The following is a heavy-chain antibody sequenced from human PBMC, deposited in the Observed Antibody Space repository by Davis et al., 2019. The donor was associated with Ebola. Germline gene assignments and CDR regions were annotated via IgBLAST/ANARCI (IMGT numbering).Heavy chain of an antibody. D-gene: IGHD5-12*01. V-gene: IGHV3-7*03. CDR2: IKQDGSEK. CDR3: AREKGSGYEPLDY. J-gene: IGHJ4*02. Sequence: GESLKISCAASGFTFSSYWMSWVRQAPGKGLEWVANIKQDGSEKYYVDSVKGRFTISRDNAKNSLYLQMNSLRAEDTALYNCAREKGSGYEPLDYWGQGTLVTVSS. CDR1: GFTFSSYW.